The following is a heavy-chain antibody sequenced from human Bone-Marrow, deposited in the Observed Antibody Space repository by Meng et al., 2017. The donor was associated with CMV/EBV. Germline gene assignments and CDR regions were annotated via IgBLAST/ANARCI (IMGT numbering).Heavy chain of an antibody. CDR1: GYSISSGYY. J-gene: IGHJ4*02. CDR3: AKGSSSPYYVDY. Sequence: ESLKISCTVSGYSISSGYYWGWIRQPPGKGLEWIGSIYHSGSTYYNPSLKSRVTISVDTSKNQFSLKLSSVTAADTAVYYCAKGSSSPYYVDYWGQGTLVTVSS. D-gene: IGHD6-6*01. CDR2: IYHSGST. V-gene: IGHV4-38-2*02.